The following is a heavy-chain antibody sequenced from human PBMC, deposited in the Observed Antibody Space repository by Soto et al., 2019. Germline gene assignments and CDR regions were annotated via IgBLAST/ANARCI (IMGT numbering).Heavy chain of an antibody. Sequence: GASVKVSCKASVYTFTSYAMHWVRQAPGQRLEWMGWINAGNGNTKYSQKFQGRVTITRDTSASTAYMELSSLRSEDTAVYYCARSRLRDPYNWFDPWGQGTLVTFSS. CDR1: VYTFTSYA. J-gene: IGHJ5*02. V-gene: IGHV1-3*01. CDR3: ARSRLRDPYNWFDP. D-gene: IGHD5-12*01. CDR2: INAGNGNT.